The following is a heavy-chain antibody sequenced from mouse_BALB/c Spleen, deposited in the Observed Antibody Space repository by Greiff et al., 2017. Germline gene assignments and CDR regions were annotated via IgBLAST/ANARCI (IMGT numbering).Heavy chain of an antibody. CDR1: GYTFTDYY. CDR2: IYPGSGNT. D-gene: IGHD1-2*01. CDR3: ARDESFATATYYYAMDY. Sequence: VQLQQSGAELARPGASVKLSCKASGYTFTDYYINWVKQRTGQGLEWIGEIYPGSGNTYYNEKFKGKATLTADKSSSTAYMQLSSLTSEDSAVYFCARDESFATATYYYAMDYWGQGTSVTVSS. J-gene: IGHJ4*01. V-gene: IGHV1-77*01.